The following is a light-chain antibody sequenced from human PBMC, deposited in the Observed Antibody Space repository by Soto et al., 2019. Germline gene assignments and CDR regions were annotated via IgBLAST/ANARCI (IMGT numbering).Light chain of an antibody. CDR3: AAWDDSLNGWV. CDR2: TND. V-gene: IGLV1-44*01. Sequence: QSVLTQPPSASGTPGQRVTISCSGSSFNIGRNPVNWYQQFPGTAPKLLIYTNDQRPSGVPDRFPGSKSGTSASLAISGLQSEDEADYYCAAWDDSLNGWVFGGGTKVTV. J-gene: IGLJ3*02. CDR1: SFNIGRNP.